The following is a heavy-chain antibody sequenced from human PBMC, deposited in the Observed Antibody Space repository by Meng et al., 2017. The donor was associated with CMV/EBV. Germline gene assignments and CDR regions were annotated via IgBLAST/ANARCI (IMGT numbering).Heavy chain of an antibody. J-gene: IGHJ6*02. CDR1: GFTFSSYW. CDR2: IKQDGSEK. V-gene: IGHV3-7*01. Sequence: GESLKISCAASGFTFSSYWMSWVRQAPGKGLEWVANIKQDGSEKYYVDSVKGRFTISRDNAKNSLYLQMNSLRAEDTAVYYCARLDYPMDVWGQGTTVTVSS. CDR3: ARLDYPMDV.